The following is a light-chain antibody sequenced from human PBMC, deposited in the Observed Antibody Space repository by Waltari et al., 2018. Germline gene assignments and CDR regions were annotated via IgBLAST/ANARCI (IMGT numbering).Light chain of an antibody. CDR2: HTS. CDR1: QCVGQY. CDR3: QKYDFLPAT. V-gene: IGKV3-20*01. Sequence: EIVLTQSPGTLSLSPGEGANLACRASQCVGQYLAWYQQRPGQAPRLLLYHTSIRATGIPDRFSGSGYGTDFSLTISRLEPEDFAVYFCQKYDFLPATFGQGTTVEIK. J-gene: IGKJ1*01.